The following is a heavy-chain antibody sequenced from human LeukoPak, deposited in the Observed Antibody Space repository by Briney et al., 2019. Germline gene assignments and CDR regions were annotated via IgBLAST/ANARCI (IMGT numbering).Heavy chain of an antibody. CDR1: GFSFSNFW. V-gene: IGHV3-7*01. D-gene: IGHD3-10*01. CDR3: VRDSRTYGYF. J-gene: IGHJ4*02. CDR2: MKPDASHI. Sequence: PGGSLRLSCAASGFSFSNFWMAWVRQRPGEGLEWVANMKPDASHISYVDSVEGRFTIFRDNAKNSLYLQIDSLRAEDTAVYYCVRDSRTYGYFWGRGTLVTVSS.